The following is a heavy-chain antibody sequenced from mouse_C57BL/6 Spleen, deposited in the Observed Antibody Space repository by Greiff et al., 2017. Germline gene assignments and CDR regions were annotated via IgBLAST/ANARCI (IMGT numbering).Heavy chain of an antibody. D-gene: IGHD1-1*01. J-gene: IGHJ2*01. CDR1: GFTFSSYA. CDR2: ISDGGSYT. V-gene: IGHV5-4*01. CDR3: ARDPDYYGSSWDY. Sequence: EVKLMESGGGLVKPGGSLKLSCAASGFTFSSYAMSWVRQTPEKRLEWVATISDGGSYTYYPDNVKGRFTISRDNAKNNLYLQMSHLKSEDTAMYYCARDPDYYGSSWDYWGQGTTLTVSS.